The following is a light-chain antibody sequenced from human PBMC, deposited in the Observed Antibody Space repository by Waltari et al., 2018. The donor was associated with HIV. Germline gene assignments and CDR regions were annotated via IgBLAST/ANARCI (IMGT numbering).Light chain of an antibody. CDR1: SSNIGANSD. CDR3: QSYDPSLRAYV. Sequence: QSVLTQPPSVSGAPGQRVTISCTGSSSNIGANSDVHWYQQLPGSAPKLLIYGSRNRPSGVPDRFSGSKSIMSGSLTITGLQPEDEADYYCQSYDPSLRAYVFGTGTTVTVL. CDR2: GSR. V-gene: IGLV1-40*01. J-gene: IGLJ1*01.